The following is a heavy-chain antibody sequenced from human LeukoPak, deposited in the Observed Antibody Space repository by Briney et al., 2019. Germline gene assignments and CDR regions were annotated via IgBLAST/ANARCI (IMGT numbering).Heavy chain of an antibody. CDR1: TFSSYA. J-gene: IGHJ4*02. CDR2: IYYSGST. V-gene: IGHV4-39*01. D-gene: IGHD1-26*01. CDR3: ARPDTGGS. Sequence: TFSSYAMSWVRQAPGKGLEWIGSIYYSGSTYYNPSLKSRVTISVDTFKNQFSLKLSSVTAADTAVYYCARPDTGGSWGQGTLVTVSS.